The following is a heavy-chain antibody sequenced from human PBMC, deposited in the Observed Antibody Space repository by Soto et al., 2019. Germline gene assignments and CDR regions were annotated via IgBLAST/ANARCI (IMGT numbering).Heavy chain of an antibody. D-gene: IGHD3-22*01. CDR3: ARVQYYYDSSGYSPFDY. V-gene: IGHV4-31*03. CDR1: GGSISSGGYY. CDR2: IYYSGST. J-gene: IGHJ4*02. Sequence: PSETLSLTCTVSGGSISSGGYYWSWIRQHPGKGLEWIGYIYYSGSTYYNPSLKSRVTISVDTSKNQFSLKLSSVTAADTAVYYCARVQYYYDSSGYSPFDYWGQGTLVTVSS.